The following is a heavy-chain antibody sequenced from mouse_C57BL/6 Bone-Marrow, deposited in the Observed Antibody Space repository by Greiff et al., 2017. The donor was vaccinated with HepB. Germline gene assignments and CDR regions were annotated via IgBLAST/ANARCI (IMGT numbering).Heavy chain of an antibody. V-gene: IGHV2-6*01. CDR3: ARLAYYSNDAMDY. J-gene: IGHJ4*01. D-gene: IGHD2-5*01. CDR1: GFSLTSYG. CDR2: IWGVGST. Sequence: VQGVESGPGLVAPSQSLSITCTVSGFSLTSYGVDWVRQSPGKGLEWLGVIWGVGSTNYNSALKSRLSISKDNSKSQVFLKMNSLQTDDTAMYYCARLAYYSNDAMDYWGQGTSVTVSS.